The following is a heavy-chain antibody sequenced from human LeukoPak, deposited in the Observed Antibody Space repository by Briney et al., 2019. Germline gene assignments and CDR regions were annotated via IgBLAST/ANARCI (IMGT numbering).Heavy chain of an antibody. Sequence: GASVKVSCKASGYTFTGYYMHWVRQAPGQGLEWMGWINPNSGGTNYAQKFQGRVTMTRDTSISTAYMELSRLRSDDTAVYYCARDSGVEYSSSWHGYWGQGTLVTVSS. CDR3: ARDSGVEYSSSWHGY. J-gene: IGHJ4*02. D-gene: IGHD6-13*01. CDR1: GYTFTGYY. CDR2: INPNSGGT. V-gene: IGHV1-2*02.